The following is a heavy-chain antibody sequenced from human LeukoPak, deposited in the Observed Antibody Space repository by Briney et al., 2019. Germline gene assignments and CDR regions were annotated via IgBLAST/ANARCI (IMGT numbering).Heavy chain of an antibody. Sequence: GASVKVSCKASGGTFSSYAISWVRQAPGQGLEWMGRIIPIFGTANYAQKFQGRVTITTDESTSTAYMELSSLRSEDTAVYCFASEETYPVRVSFGYWGQGTLVTVSS. J-gene: IGHJ4*02. V-gene: IGHV1-69*05. CDR2: IIPIFGTA. D-gene: IGHD3-16*01. CDR1: GGTFSSYA. CDR3: ASEETYPVRVSFGY.